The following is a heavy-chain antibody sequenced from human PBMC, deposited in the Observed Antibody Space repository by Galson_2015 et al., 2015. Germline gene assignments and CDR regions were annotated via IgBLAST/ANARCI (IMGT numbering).Heavy chain of an antibody. J-gene: IGHJ4*02. V-gene: IGHV3-23*01. D-gene: IGHD3-3*01. Sequence: SLRLSCAASGFTFSSYAMSWVRQAPGKGLEWVSAISGSGGSTYYADSVKGRFTISRDNSKNTLYLQMNSLRAEDTAVYYCAKEGGQTYYDFWSGYLFDYWGQGTLVTVSS. CDR2: ISGSGGST. CDR3: AKEGGQTYYDFWSGYLFDY. CDR1: GFTFSSYA.